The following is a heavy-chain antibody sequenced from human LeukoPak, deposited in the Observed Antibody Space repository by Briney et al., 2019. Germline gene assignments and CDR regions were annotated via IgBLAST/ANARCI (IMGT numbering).Heavy chain of an antibody. D-gene: IGHD4-17*01. CDR3: ASRDSLQTTVTSPFTY. V-gene: IGHV3-23*01. Sequence: GGSLRLSCAASGFTVSSNYMSWVRQAPGKGLEWVSAISGSGGSTYYADSVKGRFTISRDNSKNTLYLQMNSLRAEDTAVYYCASRDSLQTTVTSPFTYWGQGTLVTVSS. J-gene: IGHJ4*02. CDR1: GFTVSSNY. CDR2: ISGSGGST.